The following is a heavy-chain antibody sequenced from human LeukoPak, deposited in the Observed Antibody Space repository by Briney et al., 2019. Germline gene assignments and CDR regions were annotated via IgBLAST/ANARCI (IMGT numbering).Heavy chain of an antibody. CDR2: ISSSGGST. D-gene: IGHD3-22*01. J-gene: IGHJ4*02. V-gene: IGHV3-23*01. Sequence: PGGSLRLSCAASGFTFSSYAMSWVRQAPGKGLEWVSAISSSGGSTYYADSVKGRFTISRDNPKNTLYLQMNSLRAEDTAVYYCAKRYYYDNSGLWDSWGQGTLVRVSS. CDR3: AKRYYYDNSGLWDS. CDR1: GFTFSSYA.